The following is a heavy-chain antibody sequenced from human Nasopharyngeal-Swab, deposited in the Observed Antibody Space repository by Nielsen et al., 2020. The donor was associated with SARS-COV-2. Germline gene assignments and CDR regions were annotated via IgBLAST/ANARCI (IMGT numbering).Heavy chain of an antibody. V-gene: IGHV3-48*03. CDR3: ARDNAAHSLDY. CDR2: ISSSGTSI. Sequence: GESLKISCAASGFTFSSYEMNWVRQAPGKGLEWVSYISSSGTSIYYADSVKGRFTISRDNSKNTLYLQMNSLRAEDTAVYYCARDNAAHSLDYWGQGTLVTVSS. J-gene: IGHJ4*02. CDR1: GFTFSSYE. D-gene: IGHD2-21*01.